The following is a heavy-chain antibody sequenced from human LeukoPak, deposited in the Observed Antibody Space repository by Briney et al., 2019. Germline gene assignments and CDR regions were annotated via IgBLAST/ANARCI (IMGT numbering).Heavy chain of an antibody. CDR2: IYYSGST. Sequence: SETLSLTCTVSGGSISSYYWSWIREPPGKGLEWSGYIYYSGSTNYNPSLKSRVTISVDTSKNQFSLKLSSVTAADTAVYYCARYGSGSYYPPYYYYYMDVWGKGTTVTIS. CDR1: GGSISSYY. V-gene: IGHV4-59*01. CDR3: ARYGSGSYYPPYYYYYMDV. D-gene: IGHD3-10*01. J-gene: IGHJ6*03.